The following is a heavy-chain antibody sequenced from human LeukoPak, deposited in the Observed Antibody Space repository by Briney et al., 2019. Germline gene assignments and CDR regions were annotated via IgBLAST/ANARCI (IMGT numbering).Heavy chain of an antibody. CDR1: GFTFSSYA. CDR3: VKDRYYDSSGPQGPFDY. Sequence: GGSLRLSCAASGFTFSSYAMSWVRQAPGKGLEWVSAISGSGGSTYYADSVKGRFTISRDNSKNTLYLQMNSLRAEDTAVYYCVKDRYYDSSGPQGPFDYWGQGTLVTVSS. D-gene: IGHD3-22*01. V-gene: IGHV3-23*01. CDR2: ISGSGGST. J-gene: IGHJ4*02.